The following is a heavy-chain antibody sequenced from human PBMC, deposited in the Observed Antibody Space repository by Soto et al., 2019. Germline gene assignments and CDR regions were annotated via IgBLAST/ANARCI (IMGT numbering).Heavy chain of an antibody. CDR2: ISGSGGST. CDR3: AKAIWFGELLPVDY. D-gene: IGHD3-10*01. CDR1: GFTFSSYA. V-gene: IGHV3-23*01. J-gene: IGHJ4*02. Sequence: EVQLLESGGRLVQPGGSLRLSCAASGFTFSSYAMSWVRQAPGKGLEWVSAISGSGGSTYYADSVKGRFTISRDNSKNTLYLQMNSLRAEDTAVYYCAKAIWFGELLPVDYWGQGTLVTVSS.